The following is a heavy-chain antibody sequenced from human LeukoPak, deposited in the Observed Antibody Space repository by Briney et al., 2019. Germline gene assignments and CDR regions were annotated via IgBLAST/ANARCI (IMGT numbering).Heavy chain of an antibody. V-gene: IGHV3-23*01. CDR3: AKDLIGSYEMYNWFDP. J-gene: IGHJ5*02. D-gene: IGHD1-26*01. CDR1: GFTFSSYA. Sequence: AGGSLRLSCAASGFTFSSYAMSWVRQAPGKGLEWVSAISGSGGSTYYADSVKGWFTISRDNSKNTLYLQMNRLRAEDTAVYYCAKDLIGSYEMYNWFDPWGQGTLVTVSS. CDR2: ISGSGGST.